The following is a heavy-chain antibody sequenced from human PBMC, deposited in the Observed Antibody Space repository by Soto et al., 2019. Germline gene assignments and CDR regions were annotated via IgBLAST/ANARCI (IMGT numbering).Heavy chain of an antibody. D-gene: IGHD3-3*01. CDR1: GFTFSSYS. CDR2: ISSSSSTL. Sequence: EVQLVESGGGLVQPGGSLRLSCAASGFTFSSYSMNWVRQAPGKGLEWVSYISSSSSTLYYADSVKGRFTISRDNAKNSLELQMNSLRAEDTAVYYGARGSTIFGVVITGHAFDIWGQGTMVTVSS. V-gene: IGHV3-48*01. J-gene: IGHJ3*02. CDR3: ARGSTIFGVVITGHAFDI.